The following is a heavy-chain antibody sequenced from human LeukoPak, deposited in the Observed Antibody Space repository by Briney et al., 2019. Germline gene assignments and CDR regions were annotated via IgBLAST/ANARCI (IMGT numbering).Heavy chain of an antibody. Sequence: ASVKVSCKASGYTFTGYYMHWVRQAPGQGLEWMGWINPNSGGTNYAQKFQGRVTMTRDTSISTAYMERSRLRSDDTAVYYCANAVGYYYYYGMDVWGQGATVTVSS. D-gene: IGHD1-26*01. CDR3: ANAVGYYYYYGMDV. V-gene: IGHV1-2*02. J-gene: IGHJ6*02. CDR2: INPNSGGT. CDR1: GYTFTGYY.